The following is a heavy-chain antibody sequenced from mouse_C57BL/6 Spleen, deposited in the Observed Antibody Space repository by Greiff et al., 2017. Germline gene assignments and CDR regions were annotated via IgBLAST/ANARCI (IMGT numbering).Heavy chain of an antibody. Sequence: VQLVESGPELVKPGASVKISCKASGYSFTSYYIHWVKQRPGQGLEWIGWIYPGSGNTKYNEKFKGKATLTADTSSSTAYMQLSSLTSEDSAVYYCARGGLYYGSSYRYAMDYWGQGTSVTVSS. J-gene: IGHJ4*01. V-gene: IGHV1-66*01. CDR2: IYPGSGNT. CDR1: GYSFTSYY. CDR3: ARGGLYYGSSYRYAMDY. D-gene: IGHD1-1*01.